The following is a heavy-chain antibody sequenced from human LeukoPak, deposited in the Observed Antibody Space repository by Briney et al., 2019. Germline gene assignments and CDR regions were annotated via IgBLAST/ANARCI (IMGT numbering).Heavy chain of an antibody. CDR3: AKDLLVVPGAMRPPGGFDP. V-gene: IGHV3-23*01. D-gene: IGHD2-2*01. CDR2: ISGSGGST. Sequence: GASLRLSCAASGFNFSSYAMSWVRQAPGKGLERVSAISGSGGSTYYADSVKGRFTMSTDNSKSTVYLEMKSLRADDTAVYYCAKDLLVVPGAMRPPGGFDPWGQGTLVTVSS. J-gene: IGHJ5*02. CDR1: GFNFSSYA.